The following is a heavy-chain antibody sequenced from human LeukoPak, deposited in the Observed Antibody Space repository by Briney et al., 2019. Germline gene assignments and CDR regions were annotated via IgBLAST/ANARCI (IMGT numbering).Heavy chain of an antibody. CDR1: GFTFSSYA. V-gene: IGHV3-30-3*01. Sequence: GGSLRLSCAASGFTFSSYAMHWVRQAPGKGLEWVAVISYDGSNKYYADSVKGRFTISRDNSKNTLYLQMNSLRAEDTAVYYCAKDYQTQKPYYDSSGYPPAGYWGQGTLVTVSS. J-gene: IGHJ4*02. D-gene: IGHD3-22*01. CDR2: ISYDGSNK. CDR3: AKDYQTQKPYYDSSGYPPAGY.